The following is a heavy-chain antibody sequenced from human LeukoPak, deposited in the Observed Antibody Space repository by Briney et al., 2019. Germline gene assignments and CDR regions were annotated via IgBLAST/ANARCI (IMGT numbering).Heavy chain of an antibody. CDR1: GGSISSYY. CDR3: ARPPKS. CDR2: IYYSGST. Sequence: SETLSLTCTVSGGSISSYYWSWIRQPPGKGLEWIGYIYYSGSTNYNPSLKSRVTISVDTSKNQFSLKLSSVTAADTAVYYCARPPKSWGQGTLVTVFS. J-gene: IGHJ4*02. V-gene: IGHV4-59*08.